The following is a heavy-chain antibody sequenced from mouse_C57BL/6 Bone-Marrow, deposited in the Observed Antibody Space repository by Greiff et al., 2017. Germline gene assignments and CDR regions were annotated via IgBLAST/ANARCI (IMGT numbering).Heavy chain of an antibody. CDR1: GFSLTSSG. CDR2: IWSDGST. CDR3: ARNEETGYAMDY. V-gene: IGHV2-6*02. Sequence: VHLVESGPGLVAPSQSLSITCTVSGFSLTSSGVHWVRQPPGKGLEWLVVIWSDGSTTYNSAFKSRLSISKDNSKSQIFIKMNSLQTNDTAIYYCARNEETGYAMDYWGQGTSVTVSS. J-gene: IGHJ4*01.